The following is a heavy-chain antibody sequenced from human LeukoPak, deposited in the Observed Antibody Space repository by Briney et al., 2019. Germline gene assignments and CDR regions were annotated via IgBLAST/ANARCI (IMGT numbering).Heavy chain of an antibody. V-gene: IGHV4-4*07. Sequence: KSSETLSLTCTVSGGSISSYYWSWIRQPAGKGLEWIGRIYTSGSTNYNPSLKSRVTMSVDTSKNQFSLKLSSVTAADTAVYYCARDYLAARLRYYYYYMDVWGKGTTVTVSS. CDR3: ARDYLAARLRYYYYYMDV. CDR2: IYTSGST. D-gene: IGHD6-6*01. J-gene: IGHJ6*03. CDR1: GGSISSYY.